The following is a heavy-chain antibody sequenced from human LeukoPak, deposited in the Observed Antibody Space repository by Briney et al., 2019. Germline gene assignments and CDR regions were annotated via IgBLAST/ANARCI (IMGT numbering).Heavy chain of an antibody. D-gene: IGHD3-10*01. CDR2: IYHSGTT. V-gene: IGHV4-59*08. CDR1: GVSISSSY. J-gene: IGHJ4*02. CDR3: VRHYGSGDYPRDY. Sequence: SETLSLTCSVSGVSISSSYWSWIRQPPGKGLEWIGHIYHSGTTTYNPSLKSRVNILVYKSKTPFSLRLSSVTAADTAVYYCVRHYGSGDYPRDYCGQGALVSVSS.